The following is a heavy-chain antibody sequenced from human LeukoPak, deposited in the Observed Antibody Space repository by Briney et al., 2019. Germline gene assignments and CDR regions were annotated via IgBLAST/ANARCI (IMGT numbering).Heavy chain of an antibody. J-gene: IGHJ4*02. CDR3: AREEMPGKFDY. D-gene: IGHD1-26*01. CDR1: GGSISSSNW. CDR2: IYHSGNT. Sequence: PSGTLSLTCAGSGGSISSSNWWSWVRQSPGKGLEWIGEIYHSGNTNYNPSLKSRAAISLDKSSNQFSLRLTSVTAADTAMYFFAREEMPGKFDYWGQGTLVTVSS. V-gene: IGHV4-4*02.